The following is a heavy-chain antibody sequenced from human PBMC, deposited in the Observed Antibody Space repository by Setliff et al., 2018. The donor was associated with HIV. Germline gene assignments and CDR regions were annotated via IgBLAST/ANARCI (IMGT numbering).Heavy chain of an antibody. CDR2: IYYSGST. Sequence: SETLSLTCTVSDASISNYHWSWIRQPPGKGLEWIGYIYYSGSTNYNPSLKSRVTISIDTSTNQFSLKLSSVTAADTAVYYCARLFIPNYFDPWGQGTQVTVSS. CDR3: ARLFIPNYFDP. CDR1: DASISNYH. J-gene: IGHJ5*02. D-gene: IGHD2-21*01. V-gene: IGHV4-59*08.